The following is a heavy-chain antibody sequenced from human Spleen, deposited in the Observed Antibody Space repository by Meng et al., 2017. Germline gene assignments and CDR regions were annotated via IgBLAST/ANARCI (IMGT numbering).Heavy chain of an antibody. J-gene: IGHJ4*02. Sequence: QVQLQQWGAGLLKPSETLSLTCVVSGGSFSDYYWSWIRQPPGKGLEWIGEINHSGSTNYNPSLESRATISVDTSQNNLSLKLSSVTAADSAVYYCARGPTTMAHDFDCWGQGTLVTVS. CDR1: GGSFSDYY. D-gene: IGHD4-11*01. CDR3: ARGPTTMAHDFDC. V-gene: IGHV4-34*01. CDR2: INHSGST.